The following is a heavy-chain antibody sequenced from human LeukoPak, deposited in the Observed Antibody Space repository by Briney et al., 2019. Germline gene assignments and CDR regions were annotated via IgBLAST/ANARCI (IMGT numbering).Heavy chain of an antibody. D-gene: IGHD5-18*01. CDR1: GFTFNIYA. CDR3: AKNTGQTSEYSYGFNC. CDR2: ISGNGEST. Sequence: GGSLRLSCAASGFTFNIYAMSWVRQAPGKGLEWVSDISGNGESTYYADPVKGRLTISRDHSKNTVYLQMDGLRAEDTAVYYCAKNTGQTSEYSYGFNCWGQGTLVTVSS. J-gene: IGHJ4*02. V-gene: IGHV3-23*01.